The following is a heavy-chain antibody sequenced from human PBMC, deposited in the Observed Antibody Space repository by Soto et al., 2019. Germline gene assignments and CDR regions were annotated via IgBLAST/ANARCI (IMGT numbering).Heavy chain of an antibody. J-gene: IGHJ6*02. CDR2: IYPGNSYT. D-gene: IGHD6-19*01. CDR1: GYSFTSYW. CDR3: AIHTIAVAGTDSYYYYYGMDV. V-gene: IGHV5-51*01. Sequence: PGESLKISCKGSGYSFTSYWIGWVRQMPGKGLEWMGIIYPGNSYTRYSPSFQGQVTTSADKSISTAYLQWSSLKASVTAMYYFAIHTIAVAGTDSYYYYYGMDVWGQGTTVTVSS.